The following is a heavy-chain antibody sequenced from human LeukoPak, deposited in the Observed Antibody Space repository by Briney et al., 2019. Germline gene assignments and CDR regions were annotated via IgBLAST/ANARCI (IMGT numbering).Heavy chain of an antibody. CDR3: ARCGSGSSRNDY. V-gene: IGHV4-38-2*01. CDR2: IYHSGST. D-gene: IGHD1-26*01. CDR1: GYSISSGYY. J-gene: IGHJ4*02. Sequence: SETLSLTCAVSGYSISSGYYWGWIRHPPGKVLEGIGSIYHSGSTYYNPSLKSRVTISVDTSKNQFSLKLSSVTAADTAVYYCARCGSGSSRNDYWGQGTLVTVSS.